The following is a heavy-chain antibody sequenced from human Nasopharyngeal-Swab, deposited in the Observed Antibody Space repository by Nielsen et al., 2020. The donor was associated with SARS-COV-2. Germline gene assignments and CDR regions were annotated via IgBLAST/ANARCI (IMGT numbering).Heavy chain of an antibody. J-gene: IGHJ6*03. CDR2: INPTSGGT. CDR1: GYTFTGYY. Sequence: ASVKVSCKASGYTFTGYYMHWVRQAPGQGLEWMGRINPTSGGTHYAQKFQGRVTMTRDTSISTAYMGLSRRRSDDTAVYYCARGPDSSGYNYYYYYMNVWGKGTTVTVSS. CDR3: ARGPDSSGYNYYYYYMNV. V-gene: IGHV1-2*06. D-gene: IGHD3-22*01.